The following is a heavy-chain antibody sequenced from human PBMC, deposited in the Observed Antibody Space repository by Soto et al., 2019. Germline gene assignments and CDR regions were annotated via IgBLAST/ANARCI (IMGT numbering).Heavy chain of an antibody. Sequence: GESLKTSCKGSGYSFTSYWISWVRQMPGKGLEWMGRIDPSDSYTNYSPSFQGHVTISADKSISTAYLQWSSLKASDTAMFYCARHQVPAAIDYWGQGTLVTVSS. V-gene: IGHV5-10-1*01. CDR2: IDPSDSYT. J-gene: IGHJ4*02. CDR1: GYSFTSYW. CDR3: ARHQVPAAIDY. D-gene: IGHD2-2*01.